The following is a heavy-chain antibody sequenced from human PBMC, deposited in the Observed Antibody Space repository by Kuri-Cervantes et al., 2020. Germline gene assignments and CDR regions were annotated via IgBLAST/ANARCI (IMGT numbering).Heavy chain of an antibody. Sequence: SETLSLTCAVYGGSFGNYYWTWIRQPPGKGLEWIGEINHSGSTNYNPSLKSRVTISVDTSKNQFSLKLSSVTAADTAVYYCARGGPHSGSSFYYYYMDVWGKGTTVTVSS. CDR1: GGSFGNYY. V-gene: IGHV4-34*01. D-gene: IGHD3-10*01. CDR2: INHSGST. J-gene: IGHJ6*03. CDR3: ARGGPHSGSSFYYYYMDV.